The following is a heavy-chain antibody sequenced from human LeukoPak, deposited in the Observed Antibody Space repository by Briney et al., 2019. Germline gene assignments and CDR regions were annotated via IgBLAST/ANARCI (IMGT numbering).Heavy chain of an antibody. J-gene: IGHJ4*02. D-gene: IGHD1-1*01. V-gene: IGHV5-51*01. CDR3: ARRGTTMENYFDY. CDR2: IYPGDSDT. CDR1: GYRFTSYW. Sequence: GESLKISCKGSGYRFTSYWIGWVRQMPGKGLEWMGIIYPGDSDTRYSPSFQGQVTISADKSISTTYLQWSSLKASDTAMYYCARRGTTMENYFDYWGQGTLVTVSS.